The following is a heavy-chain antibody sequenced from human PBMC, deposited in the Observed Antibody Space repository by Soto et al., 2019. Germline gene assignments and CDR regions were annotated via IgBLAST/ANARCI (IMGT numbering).Heavy chain of an antibody. Sequence: ASVKVSCKASGYTFDSFANYGISWVRQAPGQGLEWMGWISAYNGDTNYAQEFQGRVTLTTDTSTTTAYMELRSLGSDDTAVYFCARDRKSATDIYLRPIDYWGQGTLVTVSS. CDR1: GYTFDSFANYG. CDR2: ISAYNGDT. D-gene: IGHD6-13*01. V-gene: IGHV1-18*01. J-gene: IGHJ4*02. CDR3: ARDRKSATDIYLRPIDY.